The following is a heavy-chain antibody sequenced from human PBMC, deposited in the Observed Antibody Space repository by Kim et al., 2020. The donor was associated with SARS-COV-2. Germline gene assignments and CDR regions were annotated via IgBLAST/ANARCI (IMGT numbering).Heavy chain of an antibody. D-gene: IGHD5-18*01. J-gene: IGHJ2*01. CDR2: IIPIFGTA. CDR3: ARGDVDTATGAWYFDL. CDR1: GGTFSSYA. V-gene: IGHV1-69*13. Sequence: SVKVSCKASGGTFSSYAISWVRQAPGQGLEWMGGIIPIFGTANYAQKFQGRVTITADESTSTAYMELSSLRSEDTAVYYCARGDVDTATGAWYFDLWGRGTLVTVSS.